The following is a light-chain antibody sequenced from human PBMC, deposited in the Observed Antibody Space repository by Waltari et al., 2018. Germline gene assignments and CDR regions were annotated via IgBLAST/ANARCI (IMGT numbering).Light chain of an antibody. CDR1: QSVLYSPNNKNY. J-gene: IGKJ2*01. CDR2: WAS. CDR3: QQYYSTPYA. Sequence: EIVMTQSPDSLAVSLGERATVNCKSSQSVLYSPNNKNYLAWYQQKPGQPPKLLIYWASTRESGVPDRFSGSGSGTDFTLTISSLQAEDVAVYYCQQYYSTPYAFGQGTKLEIK. V-gene: IGKV4-1*01.